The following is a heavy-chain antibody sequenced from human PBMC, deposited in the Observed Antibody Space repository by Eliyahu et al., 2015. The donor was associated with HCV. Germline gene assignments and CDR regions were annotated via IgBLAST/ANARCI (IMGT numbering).Heavy chain of an antibody. Sequence: QVQLVESGGGVVQPGRSLRLSCAASGFTFSSYALHWVRQAPGKGLEWGGWLLYDGADNHNVYSVKGRFTISRDTSKNTLYLQMNSLRAEDTAVYYCVRYRGCSSTNCYEGFGDYWGQGTLVTVSS. J-gene: IGHJ4*02. D-gene: IGHD2-2*01. CDR1: GFTFSSYA. CDR3: VRYRGCSSTNCYEGFGDY. CDR2: LLYDGADN. V-gene: IGHV3-30*01.